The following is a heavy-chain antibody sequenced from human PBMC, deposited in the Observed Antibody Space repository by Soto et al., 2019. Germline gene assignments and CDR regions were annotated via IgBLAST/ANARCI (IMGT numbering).Heavy chain of an antibody. CDR1: GFTFSSYG. J-gene: IGHJ4*02. D-gene: IGHD3-10*01. CDR3: ARDKDYYGSGSYYLDY. V-gene: IGHV3-33*01. CDR2: IWYDGSNK. Sequence: PGGSLRLSXAASGFTFSSYGMHWVRQAPGKGLEWVAVIWYDGSNKYYADSVKGRFTISRDNSKNTLYLQMNSLRAEDTAVYYCARDKDYYGSGSYYLDYWGQGTLVTVSS.